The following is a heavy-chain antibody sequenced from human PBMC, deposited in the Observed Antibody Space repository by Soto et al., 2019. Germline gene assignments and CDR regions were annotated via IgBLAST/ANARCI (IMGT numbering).Heavy chain of an antibody. CDR2: IFPGDSDI. CDR3: GSFGIAGRRRGRYFSSFHYYGMDG. CDR1: GYSFSNYW. Sequence: GESVKISCKVSGYSFSNYWIGWVRQMPGKGLEWMGIIFPGDSDIKYSPSFQGQVTISADKSISTAHLQWSSLKASDTATYYCGSFGIAGRRRGRYFSSFHYYGMDGCGQGTTVTAAS. J-gene: IGHJ6*02. D-gene: IGHD2-15*01. V-gene: IGHV5-51*01.